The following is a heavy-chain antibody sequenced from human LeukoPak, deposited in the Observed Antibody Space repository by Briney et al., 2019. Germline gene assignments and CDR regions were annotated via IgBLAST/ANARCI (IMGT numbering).Heavy chain of an antibody. CDR2: IGGTGVAT. Sequence: LTGGSLRLSCAASGFTFNNYAMNWVRQAPGKGLEWVSSIGGTGVATYYADSVKGRFTISRDNSKNTLYLQMDGLRAEDTAVYYCATLYLSSSSWSYWGQGTLVTVSS. CDR3: ATLYLSSSSWSY. J-gene: IGHJ4*02. CDR1: GFTFNNYA. V-gene: IGHV3-23*01. D-gene: IGHD6-6*01.